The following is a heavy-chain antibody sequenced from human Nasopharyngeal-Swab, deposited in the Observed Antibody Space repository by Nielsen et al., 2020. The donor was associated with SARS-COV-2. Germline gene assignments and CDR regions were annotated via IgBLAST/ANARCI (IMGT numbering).Heavy chain of an antibody. CDR2: IYYSGST. Sequence: WIRQPPGKGLEWIGYIYYSGSTNYNPSLKSRVTISVDTSKNQFSLKLSSVTAADTAVYYCARAEGHYDSSGYYRPALFDYWGQGTLVTVPQ. J-gene: IGHJ4*02. V-gene: IGHV4-59*01. CDR3: ARAEGHYDSSGYYRPALFDY. D-gene: IGHD3-22*01.